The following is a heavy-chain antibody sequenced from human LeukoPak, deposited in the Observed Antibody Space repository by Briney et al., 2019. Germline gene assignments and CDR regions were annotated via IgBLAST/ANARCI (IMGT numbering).Heavy chain of an antibody. CDR2: ISPSGGST. D-gene: IGHD2-15*01. V-gene: IGHV1-46*01. CDR3: ARDNSVRDEAWWFSP. CDR1: GYTFTSNY. J-gene: IGHJ5*02. Sequence: APVKVSCKAFGYTFTSNYMHWVRQAPGQGPEWMGVISPSGGSTTYAQKFQGRVTLTRDMSTSTDYLELSSLRSEDTAVYYCARDNSVRDEAWWFSPWGQGTLVTVSS.